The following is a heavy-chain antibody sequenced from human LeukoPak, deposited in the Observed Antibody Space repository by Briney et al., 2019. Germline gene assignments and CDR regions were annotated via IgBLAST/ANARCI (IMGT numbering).Heavy chain of an antibody. CDR1: GFSFSSYW. J-gene: IGHJ4*02. CDR3: ARYSGSYHGLDQ. D-gene: IGHD1-26*01. CDR2: IKQDGSEK. V-gene: IGHV3-7*04. Sequence: GGSLRLSCGASGFSFSSYWMTWVRQAPGKGLEWVANIKQDGSEKYYVDSVKGRFTISRDNAKNSLYLQMNSLRAEDTTVYYCARYSGSYHGLDQWGQGTLVTVSS.